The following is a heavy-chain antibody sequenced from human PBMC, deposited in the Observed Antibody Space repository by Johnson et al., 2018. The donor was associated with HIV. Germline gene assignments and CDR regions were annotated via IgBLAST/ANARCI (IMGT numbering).Heavy chain of an antibody. D-gene: IGHD3-16*01. CDR2: INWNGAST. Sequence: VQLVESGGGVVRPGRSLRLSCAASGFIFDDYGMSWVRQVPGKGLEWVSGINWNGASTGYADSVKGRFTISRDNAKISLYLQMDSLRAEDTAVYYCARVGASRFDAFHVWGQGTMVTVSS. CDR3: ARVGASRFDAFHV. J-gene: IGHJ3*01. V-gene: IGHV3-20*04. CDR1: GFIFDDYG.